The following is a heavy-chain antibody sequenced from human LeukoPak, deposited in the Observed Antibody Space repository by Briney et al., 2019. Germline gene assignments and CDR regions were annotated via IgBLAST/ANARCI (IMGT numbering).Heavy chain of an antibody. CDR1: GYTFTSYG. V-gene: IGHV1-18*01. J-gene: IGHJ6*02. CDR3: ARESPVTMVRGVISGDYYYYGMDV. D-gene: IGHD3-10*01. Sequence: GASVKVSCKASGYTFTSYGISWVRQAPGQGLEWMGWISAYNGNTNYAQKLQGRVTMTTDTSTSTAYMELRSLRSDDTAVYYCARESPVTMVRGVISGDYYYYGMDVWGQGTTVTVSS. CDR2: ISAYNGNT.